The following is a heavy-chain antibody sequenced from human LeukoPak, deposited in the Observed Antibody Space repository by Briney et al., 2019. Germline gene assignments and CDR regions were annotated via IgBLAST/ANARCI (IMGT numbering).Heavy chain of an antibody. J-gene: IGHJ4*02. CDR3: AKDSCLSTSCYSDY. D-gene: IGHD2-2*02. V-gene: IGHV3-30*02. Sequence: GGSLRLSCAASGFTFSSYGMHWVRQAPGKGLEWVAFIRYDGSNKYYADSVKGRFTISRDNSKNTLYLQMSSLRAEDTAVYYCAKDSCLSTSCYSDYWGQGTLVTVSS. CDR2: IRYDGSNK. CDR1: GFTFSSYG.